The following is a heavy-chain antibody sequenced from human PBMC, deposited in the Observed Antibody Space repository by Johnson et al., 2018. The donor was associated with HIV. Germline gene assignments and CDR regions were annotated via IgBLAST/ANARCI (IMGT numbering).Heavy chain of an antibody. CDR1: GFTFGDYA. CDR2: IRSKAYGGTT. Sequence: VQLVESGVGLVQPGRSLRLSCTASGFTFGDYAMGWVRQAPGKGPEWVGFIRSKAYGGTTEYAASVKGRFTISRDDSKSIAYLQMNSLKTDDTAVYYCTRDRGSGWYWDAFDIWGQGTMVTVSS. V-gene: IGHV3-49*04. J-gene: IGHJ3*02. D-gene: IGHD6-19*01. CDR3: TRDRGSGWYWDAFDI.